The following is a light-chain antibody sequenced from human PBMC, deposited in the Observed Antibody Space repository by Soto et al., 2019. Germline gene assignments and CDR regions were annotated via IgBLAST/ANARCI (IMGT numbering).Light chain of an antibody. J-gene: IGKJ1*01. CDR2: GAS. CDR1: QSVSSDY. Sequence: EIVLTQSPGILSLYPGERAILSSRPGQSVSSDYLAWYQQKPGQAPRLLIYGASSRATGIPDRFSGSGAGTDFTLTISRLEPEDFAVYYCQQYGSSPRTFGQGTKVDIK. V-gene: IGKV3-20*01. CDR3: QQYGSSPRT.